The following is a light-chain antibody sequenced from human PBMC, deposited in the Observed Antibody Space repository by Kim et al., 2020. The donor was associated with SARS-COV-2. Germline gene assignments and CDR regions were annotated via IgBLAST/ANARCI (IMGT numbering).Light chain of an antibody. CDR1: QSIRNW. Sequence: GDRVTITCRASQSIRNWLAWYQQKPGKAPKLLIYDASTLESGVPSRFSDSGSGTEFTLTISSLQPDDFATYFCQQYNRYWTFGQGTKVDIK. J-gene: IGKJ1*01. V-gene: IGKV1-5*01. CDR3: QQYNRYWT. CDR2: DAS.